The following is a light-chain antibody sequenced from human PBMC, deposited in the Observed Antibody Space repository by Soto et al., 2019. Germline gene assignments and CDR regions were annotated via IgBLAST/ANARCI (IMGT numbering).Light chain of an antibody. V-gene: IGLV1-44*01. Sequence: QSVLTQPPSASATPGQRVTMSCSGSNIGSRSVYWYQHLPGTAPQLLIYSTDLRPSGVPDRSSGSKSGTSASLAISGLQSEDEANYYCATWDDSLNGWVFGGGTKVTVL. J-gene: IGLJ3*02. CDR1: NIGSRS. CDR2: STD. CDR3: ATWDDSLNGWV.